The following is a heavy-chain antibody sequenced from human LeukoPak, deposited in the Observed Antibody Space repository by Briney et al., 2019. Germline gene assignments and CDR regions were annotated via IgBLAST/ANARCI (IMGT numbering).Heavy chain of an antibody. CDR1: GVSFSGYY. CDR3: ARGGIVVVPAAPASSWFDP. J-gene: IGHJ5*02. CDR2: INHSGST. Sequence: SETLSLTCAVYGVSFSGYYRSWIRQPPGKGLEWIGEINHSGSTNYNPSLKSRVTISVDTSKNQYSLKLSSVTAADTAVYYCARGGIVVVPAAPASSWFDPLGQGTLVTVSS. V-gene: IGHV4-34*01. D-gene: IGHD2-2*01.